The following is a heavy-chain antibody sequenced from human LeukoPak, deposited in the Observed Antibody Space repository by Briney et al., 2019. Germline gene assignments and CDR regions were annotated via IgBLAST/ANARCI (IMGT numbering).Heavy chain of an antibody. CDR1: GFTFSSYA. Sequence: PGGSLRLSCAASGFTFSSYAMSWVRQAPGKGLEWVSAISGSGGSTYCADSVKGRFTISRDNSKNTLYLQMNSLRAEDTAVYYCAKFLPTHIVVANYYFDYWGQGTLVTASS. D-gene: IGHD2-21*01. V-gene: IGHV3-23*01. CDR2: ISGSGGST. J-gene: IGHJ4*02. CDR3: AKFLPTHIVVANYYFDY.